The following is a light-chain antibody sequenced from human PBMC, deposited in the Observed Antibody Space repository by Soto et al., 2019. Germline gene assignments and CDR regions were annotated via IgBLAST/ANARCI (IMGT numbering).Light chain of an antibody. CDR1: SSNIGSNT. J-gene: IGLJ2*01. CDR2: TNN. Sequence: QSVLTQPPSASGTPGQRVTISCSGSSSNIGSNTVNWYQQLPGTAPKLLIYTNNQRPSGVPDRFSGSKSGTSDSLAISGLQSEDEADYYCAVWDDSLNGVVFGGGTKLTVL. CDR3: AVWDDSLNGVV. V-gene: IGLV1-44*01.